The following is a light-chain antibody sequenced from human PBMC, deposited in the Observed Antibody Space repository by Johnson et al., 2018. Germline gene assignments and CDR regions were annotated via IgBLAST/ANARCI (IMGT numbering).Light chain of an antibody. CDR2: ENN. Sequence: QSVLTQPPSVSAAPGQKVTISCSGSSSNIGNNYVSWYQQLPGTAPKLLIYENNKRPSGIPDRFSGSKSGTSATLGITGRQTGDEADYYCGTWDSSLSAGNVVGTGTKVTGL. CDR3: GTWDSSLSAGNV. V-gene: IGLV1-51*02. J-gene: IGLJ1*01. CDR1: SSNIGNNY.